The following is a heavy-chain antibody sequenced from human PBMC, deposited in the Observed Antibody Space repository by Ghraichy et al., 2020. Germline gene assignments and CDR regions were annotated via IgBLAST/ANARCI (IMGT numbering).Heavy chain of an antibody. CDR1: GGSISSGGYS. Sequence: SETLSLTCAVSGGSISSGGYSWSWIRQPPGKGLEWIGYIYYSGSTYYNPSLKSRVTISVDTSKNQFSLKLSSVTAADTAVYYCARGGGDYNRGAWFDPWGQGTLVTVSS. CDR3: ARGGGDYNRGAWFDP. CDR2: IYYSGST. J-gene: IGHJ5*02. V-gene: IGHV4-30-4*07. D-gene: IGHD4-17*01.